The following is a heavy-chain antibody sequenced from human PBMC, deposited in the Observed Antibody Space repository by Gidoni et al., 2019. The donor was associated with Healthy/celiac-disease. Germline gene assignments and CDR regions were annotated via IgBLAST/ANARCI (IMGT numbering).Heavy chain of an antibody. CDR3: ARGSYGSGSYSYYGMDV. CDR1: GLPFSSYG. J-gene: IGHJ6*02. V-gene: IGHV3-33*01. D-gene: IGHD3-10*01. Sequence: QVQLVESGGGVVQPGRSLRLSCAASGLPFSSYGMHWVRQAPGKGLEWVAVIWYDGSNKYYADSVKGRFTISRDNSKNTLYLQMNSLRAEDTAVYYCARGSYGSGSYSYYGMDVWGQGTTVTVSS. CDR2: IWYDGSNK.